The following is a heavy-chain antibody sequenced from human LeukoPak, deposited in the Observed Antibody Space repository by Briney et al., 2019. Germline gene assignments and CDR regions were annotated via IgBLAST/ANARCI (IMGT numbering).Heavy chain of an antibody. J-gene: IGHJ4*02. CDR1: GFTFSSYE. V-gene: IGHV3-48*03. Sequence: PGGSLRLPCAASGFTFSSYEMNWVRQAPGKGLEWVSYISSSGSTIYYADSVKGRFTISRDNAKNSLYLQMNSLRAEDTAVYYCARDAPYSSRSGGIDYWGQGTLVTVSS. CDR2: ISSSGSTI. CDR3: ARDAPYSSRSGGIDY. D-gene: IGHD6-13*01.